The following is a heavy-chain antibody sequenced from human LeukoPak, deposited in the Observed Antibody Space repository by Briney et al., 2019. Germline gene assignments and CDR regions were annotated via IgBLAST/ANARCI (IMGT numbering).Heavy chain of an antibody. V-gene: IGHV3-48*04. CDR3: ARAYSGGGIVVVPAAN. CDR1: GFTFSRYS. Sequence: PGGSLRLSCAASGFTFSRYSFNWVRQAPGKGLEWVSYISSSSTTIYYADSVKGRFTISRDDAKNSLYLQMNSLRAEDTAVYYCARAYSGGGIVVVPAANWGQGTLSPSPQ. D-gene: IGHD2-2*01. J-gene: IGHJ4*02. CDR2: ISSSSTTI.